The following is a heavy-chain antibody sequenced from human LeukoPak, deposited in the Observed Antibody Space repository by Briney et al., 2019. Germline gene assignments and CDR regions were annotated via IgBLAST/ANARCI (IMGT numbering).Heavy chain of an antibody. CDR1: GFTFSNYW. CDR3: AREGYYYGSGSYYPFDY. CDR2: IKQDGSDK. J-gene: IGHJ4*02. D-gene: IGHD3-10*01. Sequence: GGSLRLSCAASGFTFSNYWMSWVRQAPGKGLEWVANIKQDGSDKYYVDSVKGRFTISRDNAENSLYLQMNSLRDDDTAVYYCAREGYYYGSGSYYPFDYWGQGTLVTVSS. V-gene: IGHV3-7*01.